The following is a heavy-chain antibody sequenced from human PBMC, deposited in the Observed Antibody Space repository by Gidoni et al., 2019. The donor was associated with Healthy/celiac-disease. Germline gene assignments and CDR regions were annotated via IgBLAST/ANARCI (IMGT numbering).Heavy chain of an antibody. CDR1: GGSISSSSYY. Sequence: QLQLQESGPGLVKPSETLSLTCTVSGGSISSSSYYWGWIRQPPGKGLGWIGGIYYSGSTYYNPSLKSRVTISVDTSKNQFSLKLSSVTAADTAVYYCAREGYSSGWYGAYWGQGTLVTVSS. D-gene: IGHD6-19*01. V-gene: IGHV4-39*07. CDR3: AREGYSSGWYGAY. CDR2: IYYSGST. J-gene: IGHJ4*02.